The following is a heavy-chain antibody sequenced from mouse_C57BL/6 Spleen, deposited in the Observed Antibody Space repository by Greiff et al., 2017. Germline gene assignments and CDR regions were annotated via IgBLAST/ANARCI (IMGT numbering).Heavy chain of an antibody. V-gene: IGHV1-22*01. CDR3: ARLYYYGSEDYAMDD. Sequence: EVQLQQSGPELVKPGASVKMSCKASGYTFTDYNMHWVKQSHGKSLEWIGYINPNNGGTSYNQKFKGKATLTVNKSSSTAYMELRSLTSEASAVYYCARLYYYGSEDYAMDDWGQGTSVTVSS. D-gene: IGHD1-1*01. CDR2: INPNNGGT. CDR1: GYTFTDYN. J-gene: IGHJ4*01.